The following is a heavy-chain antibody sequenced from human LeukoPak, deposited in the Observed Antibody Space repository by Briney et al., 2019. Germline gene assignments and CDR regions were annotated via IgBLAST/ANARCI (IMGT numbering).Heavy chain of an antibody. Sequence: GASVKVSCKASGYTFTSHYMHWVRQAPGQGLEWMGMISPSGGSTTYTQKFQGRVTMTRDTSTGTVYLELRSLRSDDTAVYYCAKAQRRSRDFIDYWGQGTLVTVSS. CDR2: ISPSGGST. J-gene: IGHJ4*02. CDR3: AKAQRRSRDFIDY. CDR1: GYTFTSHY. D-gene: IGHD3-3*01. V-gene: IGHV1-46*01.